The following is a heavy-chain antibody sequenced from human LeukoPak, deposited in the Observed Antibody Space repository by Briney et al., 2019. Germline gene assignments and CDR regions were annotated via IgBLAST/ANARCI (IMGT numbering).Heavy chain of an antibody. CDR3: ARMPRGGYYDSSGGY. V-gene: IGHV1-18*01. Sequence: ASVKVSCKASGYTFTSYGISWVRQAPGQGLEWMGWISAYNGNTNYAQKLQGRVTMTTDTSTSTAYMELRSLRSDDTAVYYCARMPRGGYYDSSGGYWGQGTLVTVSS. CDR1: GYTFTSYG. D-gene: IGHD3-22*01. J-gene: IGHJ4*02. CDR2: ISAYNGNT.